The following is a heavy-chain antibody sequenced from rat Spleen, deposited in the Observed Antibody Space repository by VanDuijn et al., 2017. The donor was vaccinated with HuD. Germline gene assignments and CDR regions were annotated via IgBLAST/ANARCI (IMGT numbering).Heavy chain of an antibody. CDR1: GFTFSSSV. V-gene: IGHV5-43*01. CDR3: ARKIDYSRYFDY. D-gene: IGHD1-2*01. Sequence: EVQLVESGGGLVQPGSSLKVSCVASGFTFSSSVMHWFRQAPENGIEWLAYINTDSSSTHYAETVKGRVTISRDNAKNTVDMQLSSLRYEDNPMYYCARKIDYSRYFDYWGQEVMVTVSA. CDR2: INTDSSST. J-gene: IGHJ2*01.